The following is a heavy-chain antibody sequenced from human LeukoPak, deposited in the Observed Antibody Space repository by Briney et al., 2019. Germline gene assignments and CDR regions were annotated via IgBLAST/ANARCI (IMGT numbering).Heavy chain of an antibody. V-gene: IGHV4-59*01. CDR3: ARGWLHEDYYYYGMDV. Sequence: SETLSLTCTVSGGSISSYYWSWIRQPPGKGLEWIGYIYYSGSTNHNPSLKSRVTISVDTSKNQFSLKLSSVTAADTAVYYCARGWLHEDYYYYGMDVWGQGTTVTVSS. J-gene: IGHJ6*02. CDR1: GGSISSYY. CDR2: IYYSGST. D-gene: IGHD5-12*01.